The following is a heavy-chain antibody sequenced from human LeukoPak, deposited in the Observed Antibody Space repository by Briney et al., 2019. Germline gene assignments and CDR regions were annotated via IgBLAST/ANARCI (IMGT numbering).Heavy chain of an antibody. CDR3: ARSYSSSWYRTYYFGY. Sequence: GSLRLSCAASGFTFSSYAMSWVRQAPGKGLEWVSAISGSGGSTYYADSVKGRFTISRDNSKNTLYLQMNSLRAEDTAVYYCARSYSSSWYRTYYFGYWGQGTLVTVSS. D-gene: IGHD6-13*01. CDR2: ISGSGGST. V-gene: IGHV3-23*01. J-gene: IGHJ4*02. CDR1: GFTFSSYA.